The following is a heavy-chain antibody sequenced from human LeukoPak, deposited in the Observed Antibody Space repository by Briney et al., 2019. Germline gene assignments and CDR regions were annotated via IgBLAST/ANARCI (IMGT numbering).Heavy chain of an antibody. D-gene: IGHD1-14*01. CDR3: ARLDGTGRSQIMIDY. CDR1: GYTFTGYY. CDR2: INPNSGGT. Sequence: ASVKVSCKASGYTFTGYYIHWVRQAPGQGLEWMGRINPNSGGTNSAQKFQGRVTMTWDTSVNTVYLELGSLRSDDTAVYYCARLDGTGRSQIMIDYWGQGTLVTVSS. J-gene: IGHJ4*02. V-gene: IGHV1-2*06.